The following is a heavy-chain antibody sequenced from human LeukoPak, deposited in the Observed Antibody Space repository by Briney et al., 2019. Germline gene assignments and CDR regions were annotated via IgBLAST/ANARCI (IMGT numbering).Heavy chain of an antibody. D-gene: IGHD4-17*01. Sequence: SETLSLTCAVYGGSFSGYYWSWIRQPPGKGLEWIGEINHSGSTNYNPSLKSRVTISVDTSKNQFSLKLSSVTAADTAVYYCARRRLLGAFAIWGQGTMVTVSS. V-gene: IGHV4-34*01. CDR1: GGSFSGYY. CDR3: ARRRLLGAFAI. J-gene: IGHJ3*02. CDR2: INHSGST.